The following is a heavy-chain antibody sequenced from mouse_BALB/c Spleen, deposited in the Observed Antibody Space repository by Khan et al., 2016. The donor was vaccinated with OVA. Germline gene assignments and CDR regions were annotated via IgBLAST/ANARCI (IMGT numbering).Heavy chain of an antibody. CDR3: ARSTYRYAFVY. CDR1: GDSITSGY. D-gene: IGHD2-14*01. CDR2: MIYTGYT. V-gene: IGHV3-8*02. J-gene: IGHJ3*01. Sequence: EVQLQESGPSLVKPSQTLSLTCSVTGDSITSGYWSWIRKFPGNKLEYMGYMIYTGYTYYNPSLKSRISITRHTSKNQYYLQLTSVTTEDTATYYWARSTYRYAFVYWGQGTLVTVPA.